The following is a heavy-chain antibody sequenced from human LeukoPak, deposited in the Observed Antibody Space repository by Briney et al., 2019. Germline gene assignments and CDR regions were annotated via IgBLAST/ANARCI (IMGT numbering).Heavy chain of an antibody. CDR1: GYTLTELS. V-gene: IGHV1-24*01. CDR3: AREYGVPYDSSGYYRH. Sequence: ASVKVSCKVSGYTLTELSMHWVRQAPGKGLEWMGGFDPEDGETIYAQKFQGRVTMTEDTSTDTAYMELSSLRSEDTAVYYCAREYGVPYDSSGYYRHWGQGTLVTVSS. D-gene: IGHD3-22*01. J-gene: IGHJ1*01. CDR2: FDPEDGET.